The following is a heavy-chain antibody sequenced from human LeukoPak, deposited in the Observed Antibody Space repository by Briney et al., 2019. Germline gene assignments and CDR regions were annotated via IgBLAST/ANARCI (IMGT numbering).Heavy chain of an antibody. CDR2: IDWDDDK. V-gene: IGHV2-70*01. Sequence: SGPTLVNPTQTLXLTCTLSGFSLSTSGMCVSWIRQPPGKALEWLALIDWDDDKYYSTSLKTRLTISKDTSKNQVVLTMTNMDPVDTATYYCARIPPGFYYYGMDVWGQGTTVTVSS. J-gene: IGHJ6*02. CDR3: ARIPPGFYYYGMDV. CDR1: GFSLSTSGMC.